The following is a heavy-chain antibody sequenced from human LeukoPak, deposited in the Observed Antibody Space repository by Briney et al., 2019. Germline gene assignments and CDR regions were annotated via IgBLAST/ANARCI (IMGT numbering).Heavy chain of an antibody. CDR3: ARDVANLIVVVPAAKLYYMDV. Sequence: GASVKVSCKASGGTFTNYYMHWVRQAPGQGLEWMGIINPSGGSTSYAQKFHGRGTMTSDMSTSPVYRGLSSLRSEDTAVYYCARDVANLIVVVPAAKLYYMDVWGKGTTVTVSS. CDR1: GGTFTNYY. V-gene: IGHV1-46*01. CDR2: INPSGGST. D-gene: IGHD2-2*01. J-gene: IGHJ6*03.